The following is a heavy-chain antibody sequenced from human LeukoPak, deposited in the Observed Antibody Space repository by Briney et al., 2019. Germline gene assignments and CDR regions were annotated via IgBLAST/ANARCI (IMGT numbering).Heavy chain of an antibody. Sequence: PGGSLRLSCAASGFTFSSYGMHWVRQAPGKGLEWVAVISYDGSNKYYADSVKGRFTISRDNSKNTLYLQMNSLRAEDTAVYYCVKRTTDYYYHDYWGRGTLVTVSS. D-gene: IGHD3-9*01. J-gene: IGHJ4*02. CDR2: ISYDGSNK. V-gene: IGHV3-30*18. CDR3: VKRTTDYYYHDY. CDR1: GFTFSSYG.